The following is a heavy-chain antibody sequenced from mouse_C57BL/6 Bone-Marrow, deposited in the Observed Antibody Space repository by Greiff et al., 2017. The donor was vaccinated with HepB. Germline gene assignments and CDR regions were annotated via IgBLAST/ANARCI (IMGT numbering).Heavy chain of an antibody. CDR3: ARHDRSSYAMDY. CDR2: ISNGGGST. Sequence: DVHLVESGGGLVQPGGSLKLSCAASGFTFSDYYMYWVRQTPEKRLEWVAYISNGGGSTYYPDTVKGRFTISRDNAKNTLYLQMSRLKSEDTAMYYCARHDRSSYAMDYWGQGTSVTVSS. CDR1: GFTFSDYY. D-gene: IGHD1-3*01. V-gene: IGHV5-12*01. J-gene: IGHJ4*01.